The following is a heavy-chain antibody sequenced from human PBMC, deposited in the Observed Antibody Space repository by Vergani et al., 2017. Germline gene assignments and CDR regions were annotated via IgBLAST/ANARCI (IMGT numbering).Heavy chain of an antibody. Sequence: QVQLVESGGGGVQPARSLRLSCAASGFTFSSYGMHWVRQAPGKGLEWGAVISYDGSNKYYADSVKGRFTISRDNSKNTLYLQMNSLRAEDTTVYYCAKEPGYSSGWEIYDYYYMDVWGKGTTVTVSS. CDR2: ISYDGSNK. CDR1: GFTFSSYG. J-gene: IGHJ6*03. D-gene: IGHD6-19*01. CDR3: AKEPGYSSGWEIYDYYYMDV. V-gene: IGHV3-30*18.